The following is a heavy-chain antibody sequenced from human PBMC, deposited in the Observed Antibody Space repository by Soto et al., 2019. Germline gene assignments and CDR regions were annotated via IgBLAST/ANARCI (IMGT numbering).Heavy chain of an antibody. D-gene: IGHD2-15*01. V-gene: IGHV1-8*01. CDR1: GYTFTSD. J-gene: IGHJ4*02. CDR3: AEVGELRISIGGSGYHLAS. Sequence: QVQLVQSGAEVKKPGASVKVSCKASGYTFTSDINWVRQATGQGLEWMGWMNPKSGNTGYAQKFQGRVTMPRNPSISPANMERKGLGSEDPAVYYCAEVGELRISIGGSGYHLASWGQGTRSPSP. CDR2: MNPKSGNT.